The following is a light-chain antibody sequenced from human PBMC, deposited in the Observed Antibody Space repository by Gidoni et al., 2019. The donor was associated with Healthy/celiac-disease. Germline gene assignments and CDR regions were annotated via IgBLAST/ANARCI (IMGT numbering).Light chain of an antibody. V-gene: IGKV3-20*01. CDR2: CAS. CDR3: QQYGSSPLT. J-gene: IGKJ1*01. Sequence: EIVLTQSHGTLALSPGERATLSCRASQSVISSYLAWYQQKPGQAPRLLIYCASSRATGIPDMVSGSGSGTDFTLTISRLEPEDFAVYYCQQYGSSPLTFGQGTKVEIK. CDR1: QSVISSY.